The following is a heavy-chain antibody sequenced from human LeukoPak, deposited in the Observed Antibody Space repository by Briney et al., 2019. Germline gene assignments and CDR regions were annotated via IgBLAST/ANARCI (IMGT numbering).Heavy chain of an antibody. Sequence: SETLSLTCAAYGGSFSDYYWSWIRQPPGKGLEWIAEINHSGITNYNPSLKSRVTISADTSKNQFSLKLSSVTAADTAVYYCATVGTYGRIQDWGQGTLVTVSS. CDR1: GGSFSDYY. CDR2: INHSGIT. CDR3: ATVGTYGRIQD. D-gene: IGHD5-18*01. J-gene: IGHJ4*02. V-gene: IGHV4-34*01.